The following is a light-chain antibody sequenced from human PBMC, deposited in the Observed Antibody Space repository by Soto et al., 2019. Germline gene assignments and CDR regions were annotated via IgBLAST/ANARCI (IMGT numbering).Light chain of an antibody. CDR2: AAS. Sequence: DIQLTQSPSFLSASVGDRVTITCRTSEDISSYLAWYQQKPGKAPQLLISAASTLQSGVPSRFSGSGSGTEFTLTISSLQPEDFATYYCQQLKSYPLSFGGGTKVEI. CDR1: EDISSY. J-gene: IGKJ4*01. CDR3: QQLKSYPLS. V-gene: IGKV1-9*01.